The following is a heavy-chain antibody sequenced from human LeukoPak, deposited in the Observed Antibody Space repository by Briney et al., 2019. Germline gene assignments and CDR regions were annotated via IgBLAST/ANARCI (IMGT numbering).Heavy chain of an antibody. V-gene: IGHV3-74*01. CDR2: INGDGRNS. CDR1: GFTFTTYW. J-gene: IGHJ4*02. D-gene: IGHD3-16*01. CDR3: ARTSPTSHFDF. Sequence: GGSLRLSCVASGFTFTTYWMHWVRQAPGKGLVWVSRINGDGRNSNYADSVKSRFTISRDNARNTLYLQMNGLRAEDTALYYCARTSPTSHFDFWCQGTLVTVSS.